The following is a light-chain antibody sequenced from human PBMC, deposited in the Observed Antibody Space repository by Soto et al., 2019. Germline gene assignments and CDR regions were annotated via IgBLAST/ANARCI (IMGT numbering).Light chain of an antibody. CDR2: GAS. Sequence: EIVLTQSPGTLSLSPGERATLSCRASQSVSSYFAWYQQKPGQAPRLLIYGASSRATSIPDRFSGSGSGTDFTLTISRLEPEDFAVYYCQQYGSSPETFGQGTKLEIK. CDR3: QQYGSSPET. J-gene: IGKJ2*01. CDR1: QSVSSY. V-gene: IGKV3-20*01.